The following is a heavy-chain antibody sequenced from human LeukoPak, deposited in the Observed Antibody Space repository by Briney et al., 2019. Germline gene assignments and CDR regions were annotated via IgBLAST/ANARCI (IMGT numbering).Heavy chain of an antibody. CDR1: GFTFSSYG. CDR2: IWYDGSNK. CDR3: ARDFRAVALYYFDY. V-gene: IGHV3-33*01. J-gene: IGHJ4*02. Sequence: PGRSLRLSCAASGFTFSSYGMHWVRQAPGKGLEWVAVIWYDGSNKYYADSVKGRFTISRDNSKNTLYLQMNSLRAEDTAVYYCARDFRAVALYYFDYWGQGTLVTVSS. D-gene: IGHD6-19*01.